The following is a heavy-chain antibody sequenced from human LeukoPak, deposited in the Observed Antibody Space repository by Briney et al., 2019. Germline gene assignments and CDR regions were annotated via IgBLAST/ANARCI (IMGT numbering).Heavy chain of an antibody. J-gene: IGHJ4*02. CDR3: AREVVVTAYGPGLFDY. V-gene: IGHV4-34*01. CDR2: INHSGST. CDR1: GGSFSGYY. D-gene: IGHD2-21*02. Sequence: PSETLSLTCAVYGGSFSGYYWSWIRQPPGKGLEWIGEINHSGSTNYNPSLKSRVTISVDTSKNQFSLKLSSVTAADTAVYYCAREVVVTAYGPGLFDYWGQGTLVTVSS.